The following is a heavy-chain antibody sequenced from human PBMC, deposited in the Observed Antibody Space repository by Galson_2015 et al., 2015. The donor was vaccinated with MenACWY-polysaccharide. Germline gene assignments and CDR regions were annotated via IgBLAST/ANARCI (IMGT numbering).Heavy chain of an antibody. V-gene: IGHV3-53*01. D-gene: IGHD3-10*01. Sequence: SLRLSCAASGFTVSSNYMSWVRQAPGKGLEWVSVIYSGGSTDYADSVKGRFFISRDNSKNTLYLQMNRLRAEDTAVYYCARKSTYGLDWGQGTLVTVSS. CDR2: IYSGGST. J-gene: IGHJ4*02. CDR3: ARKSTYGLD. CDR1: GFTVSSNY.